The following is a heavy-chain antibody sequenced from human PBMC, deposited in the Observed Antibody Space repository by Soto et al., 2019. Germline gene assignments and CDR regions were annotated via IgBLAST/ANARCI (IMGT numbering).Heavy chain of an antibody. CDR3: SRGGGFSGNYL. Sequence: EVQLVESGGGLVQPGGSLRLSCAASGFSFSDYWMHWVRQAPGKGLVWVSCIDTDGSTTTYADSVKGRFTISRDNVKNTLYLQMDSLRAEDRALDYCSRGGGFSGNYLGGQGTLVTVSS. J-gene: IGHJ4*02. D-gene: IGHD1-26*01. CDR2: IDTDGSTT. CDR1: GFSFSDYW. V-gene: IGHV3-74*01.